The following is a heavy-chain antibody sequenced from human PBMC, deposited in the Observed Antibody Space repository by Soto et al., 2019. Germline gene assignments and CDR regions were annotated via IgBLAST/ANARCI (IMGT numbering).Heavy chain of an antibody. CDR2: MNPNSGNT. Sequence: ASVKVSCKASGYTFTSYDINWVRQATGQGLEWMGWMNPNSGNTGYAQKFQGRVAMTRNTSISTAYMELSSLRSEDTAVYYCARGPYSSGWTEYYYYMDVWGKGTTVTVSS. J-gene: IGHJ6*03. D-gene: IGHD6-19*01. CDR3: ARGPYSSGWTEYYYYMDV. V-gene: IGHV1-8*01. CDR1: GYTFTSYD.